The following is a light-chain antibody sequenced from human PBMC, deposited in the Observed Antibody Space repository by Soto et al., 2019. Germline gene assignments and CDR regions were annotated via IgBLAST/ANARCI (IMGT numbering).Light chain of an antibody. CDR2: DVV. CDR1: SSDVGGYNY. V-gene: IGLV2-11*01. J-gene: IGLJ2*01. Sequence: QSALTQPRSVSGSPGQSVTISCTGSSSDVGGYNYVSWYQQHPGKAPEVIIYDVVKRPSGVPDRFSGSKSGNTASLTISGLQTEDEADYYCCSYADSNTFGLFGGGTKLTVL. CDR3: CSYADSNTFGL.